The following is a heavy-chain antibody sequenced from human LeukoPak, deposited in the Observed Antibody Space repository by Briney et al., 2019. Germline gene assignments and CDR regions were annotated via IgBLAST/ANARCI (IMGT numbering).Heavy chain of an antibody. V-gene: IGHV3-30*04. Sequence: PGGSLRLSCAASGFSFRTYAMHWVRQAPGKGLEWVAVISYDGSNKYYADSVKGRFTISRDNSKNTLYLQMNSLRAEDMAVYYCAKDRSSSWYYFDYWGQGTLVTVSS. CDR3: AKDRSSSWYYFDY. CDR2: ISYDGSNK. J-gene: IGHJ4*02. D-gene: IGHD6-13*01. CDR1: GFSFRTYA.